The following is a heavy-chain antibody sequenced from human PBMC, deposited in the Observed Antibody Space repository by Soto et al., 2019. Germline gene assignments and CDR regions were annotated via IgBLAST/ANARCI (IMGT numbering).Heavy chain of an antibody. Sequence: SETLSLTCTVSGGSISSSSYSWGWIRQPPGKGPEWIGTFYYSGSTYYNPSLKSRVTISVDTSKNQFSLKLSSVTAADTAVYYCARDAGRLRFGQTHNWFDLRGQGTLVTVSS. CDR2: FYYSGST. D-gene: IGHD3-10*01. J-gene: IGHJ5*02. CDR3: ARDAGRLRFGQTHNWFDL. CDR1: GGSISSSSYS. V-gene: IGHV4-39*07.